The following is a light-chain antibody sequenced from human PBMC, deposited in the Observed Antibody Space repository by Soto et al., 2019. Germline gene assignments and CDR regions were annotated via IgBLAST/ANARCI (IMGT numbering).Light chain of an antibody. Sequence: EMVLTQSPGTLSLSPGERATLSCRASQSVSSSYLAWYQQKPGQTPRILIYGASSRATGIPDRFSGSGSGTDFTLTISRLEPEDFAVYYCQQFGNSPYTFGQGTKLDIK. CDR3: QQFGNSPYT. J-gene: IGKJ2*01. CDR2: GAS. CDR1: QSVSSSY. V-gene: IGKV3-20*01.